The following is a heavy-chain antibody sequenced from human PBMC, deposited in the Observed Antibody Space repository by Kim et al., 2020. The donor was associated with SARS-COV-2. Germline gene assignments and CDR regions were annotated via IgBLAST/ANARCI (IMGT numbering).Heavy chain of an antibody. V-gene: IGHV4-4*07. CDR1: GGSISSYY. D-gene: IGHD6-13*01. Sequence: SETLSLTCTVSGGSISSYYWSWIRQPAGKGLEWIGRIYTSGSTNYNPSLKSRVTMSVDTSKNQFSLKLSSVTAADTAVYYCARDLSHSWGSWYFDYWGQGTLVTVSS. J-gene: IGHJ4*02. CDR3: ARDLSHSWGSWYFDY. CDR2: IYTSGST.